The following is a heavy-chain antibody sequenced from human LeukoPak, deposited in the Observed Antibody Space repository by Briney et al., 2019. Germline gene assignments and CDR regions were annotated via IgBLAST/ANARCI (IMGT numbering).Heavy chain of an antibody. D-gene: IGHD6-13*01. CDR3: ARGGPGWDSSSWYNY. CDR1: GYTFTSYG. Sequence: ASVKVSCKTSGYTFTSYGNTWVRQAPGQGLEWRGWISAYNGNRNYAQKLQGRVTMTTDTSTSTAYMELRSLRSDDTAVYYCARGGPGWDSSSWYNYWGQGTLVTVSS. V-gene: IGHV1-18*01. CDR2: ISAYNGNR. J-gene: IGHJ4*02.